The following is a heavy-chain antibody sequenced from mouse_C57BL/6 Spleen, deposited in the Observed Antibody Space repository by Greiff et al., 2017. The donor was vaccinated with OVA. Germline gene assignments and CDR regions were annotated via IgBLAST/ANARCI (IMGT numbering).Heavy chain of an antibody. V-gene: IGHV1-18*01. CDR2: INPNNGGT. CDR3: ARRNYGNSYFDV. J-gene: IGHJ1*03. D-gene: IGHD2-1*01. Sequence: DVQLQESGPELVKPGASVKIPCKASGYTFTDYNMDWVKQSHGKSLEWIGDINPNNGGTIYNQKFKGKATLTVDKSSSTAYMELRSLTSEDTAVYYCARRNYGNSYFDVWGTGTTVTVSS. CDR1: GYTFTDYN.